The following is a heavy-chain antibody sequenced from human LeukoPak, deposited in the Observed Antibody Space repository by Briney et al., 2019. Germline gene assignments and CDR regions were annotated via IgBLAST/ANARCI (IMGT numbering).Heavy chain of an antibody. J-gene: IGHJ4*02. CDR3: ARGPNRWYSSGWYYFDF. CDR1: GFRFDNHA. CDR2: ISWNSNNF. D-gene: IGHD6-19*01. Sequence: PGGSLRLSCAASGFRFDNHAMHWVRQAPGKGLEWVSGISWNSNNFGYADSVKGRFTISRDNAKNSLYLQMNSLRPEDTAFYYCARGPNRWYSSGWYYFDFWGQGTLVTVSS. V-gene: IGHV3-9*01.